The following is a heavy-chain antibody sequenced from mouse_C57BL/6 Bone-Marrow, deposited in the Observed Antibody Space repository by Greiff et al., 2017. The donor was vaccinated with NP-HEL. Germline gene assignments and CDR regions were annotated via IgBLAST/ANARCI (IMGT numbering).Heavy chain of an antibody. J-gene: IGHJ4*01. CDR1: GFTFSSYG. V-gene: IGHV5-6*01. D-gene: IGHD1-1*01. CDR2: ISSGGSYT. CDR3: ARITAVVASSYYAMDY. Sequence: EVKLMESGGDLVKPGGSLKLSCAASGFTFSSYGMSWVRQTPDKRLEWVATISSGGSYTYYPDSVKGRFTISRDNAKNTLYLQMSSLKSEDTAMYYCARITAVVASSYYAMDYWGQGTSVTVSS.